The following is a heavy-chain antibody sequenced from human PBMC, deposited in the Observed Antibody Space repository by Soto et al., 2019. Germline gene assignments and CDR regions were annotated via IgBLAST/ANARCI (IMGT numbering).Heavy chain of an antibody. CDR1: GGSISSDY. CDR3: ARDIRPYLTYYDILSGYYPITHGMDV. CDR2: IYYSGST. D-gene: IGHD3-9*01. J-gene: IGHJ6*02. Sequence: SETLSLTCTVPGGSISSDYWSWIRQPPGKGLEWIGYIYYSGSTNYNPSLKSRVTISVDTSKNQFSLKLSSVTAADTAVYYCARDIRPYLTYYDILSGYYPITHGMDVWGQATTVTVSS. V-gene: IGHV4-59*01.